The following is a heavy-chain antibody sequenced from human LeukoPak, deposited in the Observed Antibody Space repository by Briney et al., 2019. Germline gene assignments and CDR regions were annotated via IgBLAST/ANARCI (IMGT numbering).Heavy chain of an antibody. V-gene: IGHV7-4-1*02. CDR3: ARSGELVRGVLYYFDY. D-gene: IGHD3-10*01. CDR1: GYTFTNYA. Sequence: ASVKVSCKASGYTFTNYAMNWVRQAPGQGLEWMGWINTNTGNPTYAQGFTGRFVFSLDTSVSTAYLQISSLKAEDTAVYYCARSGELVRGVLYYFDYWGQGTLVTVSS. J-gene: IGHJ4*02. CDR2: INTNTGNP.